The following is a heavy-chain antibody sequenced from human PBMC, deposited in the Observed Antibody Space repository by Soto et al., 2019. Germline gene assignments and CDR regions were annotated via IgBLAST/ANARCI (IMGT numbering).Heavy chain of an antibody. CDR2: IYATGTT. V-gene: IGHV4-4*07. D-gene: IGHD1-1*01. J-gene: IGHJ5*02. CDR1: GASISGFY. CDR3: VRDGTKSLRVWFDP. Sequence: SETLSLTCTVSGASISGFYRSWIRKSAGKGLECIGRIYATGTTDYNPFLKSRVMMSVDTSKKQFSLKLRSVTAADTAVYYCVRDGTKSLRVWFDPWGEGISVTVYS.